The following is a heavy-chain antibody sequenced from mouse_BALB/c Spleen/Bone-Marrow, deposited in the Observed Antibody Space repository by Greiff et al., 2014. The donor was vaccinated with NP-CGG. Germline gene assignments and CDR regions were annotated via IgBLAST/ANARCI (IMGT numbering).Heavy chain of an antibody. CDR2: IDTSDSYT. Sequence: QVQLKQSGAELVMPGASVKMSCKASGYTFTDYWMHWVKQRPGQGLEWIGAIDTSDSYTSYNQKFKGKATLTVDESSSTAYMQLSSPTSEDSAVYYCAFYYGNYGDYWGQGTTLTVSS. D-gene: IGHD2-1*01. CDR1: GYTFTDYW. J-gene: IGHJ2*01. CDR3: AFYYGNYGDY. V-gene: IGHV1-69*01.